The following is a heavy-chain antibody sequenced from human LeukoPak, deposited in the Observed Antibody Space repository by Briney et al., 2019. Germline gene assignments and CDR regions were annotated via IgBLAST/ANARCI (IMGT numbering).Heavy chain of an antibody. CDR2: IYSGGST. CDR3: ARVDSSSWYGYFDY. D-gene: IGHD6-13*01. V-gene: IGHV3-66*01. J-gene: IGHJ4*02. Sequence: GGSLILSCAASEFSVGSNYMTWVRQAPGKGLEWVSLIYSGGSTYYADSVKGRFTISRDNSKNTLYLQMGSLRAEDMAVYYCARVDSSSWYGYFDYWGQGTLVTVSS. CDR1: EFSVGSNY.